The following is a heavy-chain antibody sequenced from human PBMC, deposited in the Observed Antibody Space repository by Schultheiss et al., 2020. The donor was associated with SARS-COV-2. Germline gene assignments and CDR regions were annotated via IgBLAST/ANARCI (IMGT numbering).Heavy chain of an antibody. CDR3: ARIRLEGYYYYYMDV. CDR2: MNPNSGNT. Sequence: ASVKVSCKASGYTFTSYDINWVRQATGQGLEWMGWMNPNSGNTGYAQKFQGRVTMTRNTSISTAYMELRSLRSDDTAVYYCARIRLEGYYYYYMDVWGKGTTVTVSS. J-gene: IGHJ6*03. D-gene: IGHD3-10*01. V-gene: IGHV1-8*01. CDR1: GYTFTSYD.